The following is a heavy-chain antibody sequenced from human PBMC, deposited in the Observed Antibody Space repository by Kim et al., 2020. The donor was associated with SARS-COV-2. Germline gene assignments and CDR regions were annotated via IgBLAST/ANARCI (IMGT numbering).Heavy chain of an antibody. CDR2: INHSGST. CDR3: ARVRAFGGVIVIPHKYYFDY. V-gene: IGHV4-34*01. J-gene: IGHJ4*02. CDR1: GGSFSGYY. D-gene: IGHD3-16*02. Sequence: SETLSLTCAVYGGSFSGYYWSWIRQPPGKGLEWIGEINHSGSTNYNPSLKSRVTISVDTSKNQFSLKLSSVTAADTAVYYCARVRAFGGVIVIPHKYYFDYWGQGTLVTVSS.